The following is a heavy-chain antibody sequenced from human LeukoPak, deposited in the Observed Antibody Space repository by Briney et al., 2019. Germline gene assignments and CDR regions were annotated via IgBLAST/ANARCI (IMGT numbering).Heavy chain of an antibody. Sequence: GRSLRLSCAASGFTFSSYAMHWVRQAPGKGLEWVAVISYDGSNKYYADSVKGRFTISRDNSKNTLYLQMNSLRAEDTAVYYCARNYDSSGYWASDAFDIWGQGTMVTVSS. V-gene: IGHV3-30-3*01. J-gene: IGHJ3*02. CDR3: ARNYDSSGYWASDAFDI. CDR1: GFTFSSYA. D-gene: IGHD3-22*01. CDR2: ISYDGSNK.